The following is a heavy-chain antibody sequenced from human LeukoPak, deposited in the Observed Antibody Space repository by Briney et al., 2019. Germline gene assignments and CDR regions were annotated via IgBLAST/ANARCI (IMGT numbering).Heavy chain of an antibody. CDR2: INPSGGST. D-gene: IGHD2-21*02. J-gene: IGHJ6*02. CDR3: VIAHCGGDCYSSSYYYYYGMDV. Sequence: GASVKVSCKASGYTFTSYYMHWVRQAPGQGLEWMGIINPSGGSTSYAQKFQGRVTMTRDTSTSTVYMELSSLRSEDTAVYYCVIAHCGGDCYSSSYYYYYGMDVWGQGTTVTVSS. CDR1: GYTFTSYY. V-gene: IGHV1-46*01.